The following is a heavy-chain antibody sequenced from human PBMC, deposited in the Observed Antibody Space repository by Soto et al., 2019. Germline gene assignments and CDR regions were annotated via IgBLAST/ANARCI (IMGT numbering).Heavy chain of an antibody. Sequence: ASVKVSCKTSGYTFTAYYMHWLRQAPGHGPEWLGWTSPKTGGAKYSHTFQGRVSMTRNTSISTAYMELTGLSTDDTAVYYCARSSGSYSKWFDSWGQGTLVTVSS. D-gene: IGHD3-10*01. J-gene: IGHJ5*01. CDR1: GYTFTAYY. CDR2: TSPKTGGA. V-gene: IGHV1-2*02. CDR3: ARSSGSYSKWFDS.